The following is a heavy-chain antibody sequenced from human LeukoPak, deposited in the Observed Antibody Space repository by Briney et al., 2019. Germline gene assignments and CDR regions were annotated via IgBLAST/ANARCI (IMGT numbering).Heavy chain of an antibody. D-gene: IGHD3-10*01. CDR3: ARYGKSGTYSHGFDV. CDR2: IYPGDSDT. J-gene: IGHJ3*01. CDR1: GYSFTGHW. Sequence: GASLQISCEAFGYSFTGHWIGWVRQMPGRGLEFMGTIYPGDSDTRYSPSFEGRVSISVDKSISTAYLQWSGLKASDTAMYYCARYGKSGTYSHGFDVWGQGTMVIVSS. V-gene: IGHV5-51*01.